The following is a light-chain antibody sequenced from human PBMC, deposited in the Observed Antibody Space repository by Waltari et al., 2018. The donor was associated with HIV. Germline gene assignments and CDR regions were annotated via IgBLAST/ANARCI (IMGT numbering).Light chain of an antibody. CDR2: GAS. CDR1: QSVSSN. CDR3: QQHNNWPLIT. J-gene: IGKJ5*01. V-gene: IGKV3-15*01. Sequence: EIVMTQSPATLSVSPGERPTLSCRASQSVSSNLAWYQQKPGQAPRLLIYGASTRATGIPARFSGSGSGTEFTLTISSLQSEDFAVYYCQQHNNWPLITFGQGTRLEIK.